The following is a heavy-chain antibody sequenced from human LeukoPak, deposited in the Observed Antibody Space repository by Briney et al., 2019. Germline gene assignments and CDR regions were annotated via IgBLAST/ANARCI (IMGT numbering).Heavy chain of an antibody. Sequence: GGSLTLSCAASGFTFSSYAMSWLRQAPGTGLEWASAISCSGGSTYYADSVKPRFTISRDNSKNTLYLQMNSPRAADTAVYYCAKAPIGPCRGGSCLDGGLSYMDVWGKGTPVTVSS. D-gene: IGHD2-15*01. CDR3: AKAPIGPCRGGSCLDGGLSYMDV. CDR1: GFTFSSYA. V-gene: IGHV3-23*01. CDR2: ISCSGGST. J-gene: IGHJ6*03.